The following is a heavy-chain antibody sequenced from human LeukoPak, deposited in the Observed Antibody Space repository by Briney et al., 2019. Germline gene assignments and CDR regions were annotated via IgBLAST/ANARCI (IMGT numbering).Heavy chain of an antibody. CDR1: GFTFTSHV. CDR3: VREGLERRTNFDY. Sequence: QPGGSLRLSCSASGFTFTSHVMHWVRQAPGKGLQYVSGISTNVQTTYYAGSVKGRFTISRDSSKNTVYLQMNSLTADDTAVYYCVREGLERRTNFDYWGQGTLVSVSS. CDR2: ISTNVQTT. J-gene: IGHJ4*02. D-gene: IGHD1-1*01. V-gene: IGHV3-64D*06.